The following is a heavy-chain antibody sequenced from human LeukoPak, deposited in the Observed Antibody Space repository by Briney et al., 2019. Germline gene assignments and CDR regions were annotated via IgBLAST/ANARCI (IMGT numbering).Heavy chain of an antibody. CDR2: ISYDGSNK. V-gene: IGHV3-30-3*01. CDR3: ARVPLILYYYDSSGPIDY. J-gene: IGHJ4*02. CDR1: GFTFSSYA. Sequence: PGRSLRLSCAASGFTFSSYAMHWVRQAPGKGLEWVAVISYDGSNKYYADSVKGRFTISRDNSKNTLYLQMNSLRAEDTAVYYCARVPLILYYYDSSGPIDYWGQGTLVTVSS. D-gene: IGHD3-22*01.